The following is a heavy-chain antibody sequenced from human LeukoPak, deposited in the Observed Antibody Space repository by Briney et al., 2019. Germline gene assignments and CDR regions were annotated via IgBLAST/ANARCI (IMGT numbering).Heavy chain of an antibody. J-gene: IGHJ4*02. V-gene: IGHV3-7*01. CDR1: RFTFSSYW. D-gene: IGHD3-3*01. CDR3: ARDRTGNNDFWSGYTTFFDY. CDR2: INKDGREK. Sequence: GGSLRLSCAASRFTFSSYWMSWVRQAPGKGLEWVAEINKDGREKYYVDSVKGRFTISRDNAKNSLYLQMNSLRAEDTAVYYCARDRTGNNDFWSGYTTFFDYWGQGTLVTVSS.